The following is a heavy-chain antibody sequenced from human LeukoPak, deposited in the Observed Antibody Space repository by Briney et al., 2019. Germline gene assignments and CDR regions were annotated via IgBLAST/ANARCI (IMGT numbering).Heavy chain of an antibody. V-gene: IGHV1-69*01. CDR1: GGTFSSYA. CDR2: IIPIFGTA. J-gene: IGHJ6*04. Sequence: SVKVSCKASGGTFSSYAISWVRQAPGQGLEWMGGIIPIFGTANYAQKFQGRVTITADESTSTAYMELSSLRSEDTAVYYCASSRYDYGDYVPYYGMDVWGKGTTVTASS. D-gene: IGHD4-17*01. CDR3: ASSRYDYGDYVPYYGMDV.